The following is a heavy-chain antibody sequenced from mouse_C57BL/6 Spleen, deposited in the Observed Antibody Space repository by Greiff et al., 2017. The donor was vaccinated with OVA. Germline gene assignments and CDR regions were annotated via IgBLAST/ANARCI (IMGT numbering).Heavy chain of an antibody. D-gene: IGHD3-2*02. J-gene: IGHJ4*01. CDR3: ARDQGYYYAMDY. CDR2: ISDGGSYT. CDR1: GFTFSSYA. V-gene: IGHV5-4*01. Sequence: EVQLVESGGGLVKPGGSLKLSCAASGFTFSSYAMSWVRQTPEKRLEWVATISDGGSYTYYPDNVKGRFTLSRDNAKNNLFLQMSHLKSEDTAMYYCARDQGYYYAMDYWGQGTSVTVSS.